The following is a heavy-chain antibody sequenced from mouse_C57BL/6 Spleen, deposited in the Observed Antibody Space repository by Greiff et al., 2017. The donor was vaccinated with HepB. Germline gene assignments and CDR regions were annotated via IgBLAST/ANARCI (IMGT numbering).Heavy chain of an antibody. CDR2: IYPGDGDT. Sequence: VQRKQSGAELVKPGASVKISCKASGYAFSSYWMNWVKQRPGKGLEWIGQIYPGDGDTNYNGKFKGKATLTADKSSSTAYMQLSSLTSEDSAVYFCARTDYGSSPYWYCDVWGTGTTVTVSS. D-gene: IGHD1-1*01. CDR1: GYAFSSYW. CDR3: ARTDYGSSPYWYCDV. J-gene: IGHJ1*03. V-gene: IGHV1-80*01.